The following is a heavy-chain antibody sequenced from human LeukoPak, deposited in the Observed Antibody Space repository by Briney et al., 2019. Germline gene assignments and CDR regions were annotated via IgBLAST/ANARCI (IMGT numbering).Heavy chain of an antibody. V-gene: IGHV4-59*01. CDR3: ARGQQLDY. D-gene: IGHD1-1*01. CDR1: GGSMSSNY. CDR2: IYYSGSA. J-gene: IGHJ4*02. Sequence: SETLSPTCTVSGGSMSSNYWSWIRQPPGKGLEWIGYIYYSGSANYNSSLKSRVTISVDTSKNQFSLRLISVTAADTAVYYCARGQQLDYWGQGLLVTVSS.